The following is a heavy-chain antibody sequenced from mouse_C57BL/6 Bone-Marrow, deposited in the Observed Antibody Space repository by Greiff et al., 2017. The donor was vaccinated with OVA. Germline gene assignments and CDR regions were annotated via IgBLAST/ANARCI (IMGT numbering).Heavy chain of an antibody. CDR2: IYPRSGNT. D-gene: IGHD1-2*01. CDR3: ARYITGCAY. Sequence: QVQLQQSGAELARPGASVKLSCKASGYTFTSYGISWVKQRTGQGLEWIGEIYPRSGNTYYNEKFKGKATLTADKSSSTAYMELRSLTSEDSAVYFCARYITGCAYWGQGTLVTVSA. CDR1: GYTFTSYG. J-gene: IGHJ3*01. V-gene: IGHV1-81*01.